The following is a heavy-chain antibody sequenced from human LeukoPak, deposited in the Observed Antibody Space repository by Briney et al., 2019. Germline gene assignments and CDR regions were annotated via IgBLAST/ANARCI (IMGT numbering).Heavy chain of an antibody. D-gene: IGHD3-10*01. CDR3: ARVPMVRGADY. CDR2: INHSGST. V-gene: IGHV4-34*01. Sequence: SETLSLTCAVYGGSFSGYYWSWIRQRPGKGLEWIGEINHSGSTNYNPSLKSRVTISVDTSKNQFSLKLSSVTAADTAVYYCARVPMVRGADYWGQGTLVTVSS. J-gene: IGHJ4*02. CDR1: GGSFSGYY.